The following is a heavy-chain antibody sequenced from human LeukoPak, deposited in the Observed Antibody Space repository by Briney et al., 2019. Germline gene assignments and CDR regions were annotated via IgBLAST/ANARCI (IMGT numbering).Heavy chain of an antibody. V-gene: IGHV3-21*01. Sequence: GGSLRLSCSASGFTFSTYMMNSLRQAPGKGLEWVSYISSSGTYIYYADSVKGRFTISRDNAKNSLYLQMNSLRAEDTSLYYCAREDLDMNDYWVQGTLVTVSS. CDR3: AREDLDMNDY. CDR2: ISSSGTYI. CDR1: GFTFSTYM. J-gene: IGHJ4*02.